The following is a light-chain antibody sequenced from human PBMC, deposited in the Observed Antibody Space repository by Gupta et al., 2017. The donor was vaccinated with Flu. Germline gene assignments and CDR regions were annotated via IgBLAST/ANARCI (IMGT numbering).Light chain of an antibody. V-gene: IGLV2-14*01. J-gene: IGLJ2*01. CDR2: EVS. CDR3: SSYTGSGTV. CDR1: SSDVGAYNY. Sequence: QSALTQPASVSGSPAQSITLTCTGTSSDVGAYNYVSWYQQPPGEAPKLMIYEVSYRPSGISNRFSGSKSGNTASLTISGLQAGDEADYYCSSYTGSGTVFGGGTKVAVL.